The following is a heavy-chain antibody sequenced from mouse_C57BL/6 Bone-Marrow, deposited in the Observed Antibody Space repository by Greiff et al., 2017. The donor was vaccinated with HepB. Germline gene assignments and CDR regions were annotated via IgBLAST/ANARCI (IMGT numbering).Heavy chain of an antibody. CDR2: ISSGGDYI. CDR3: TRGSLTTVVEGDY. J-gene: IGHJ4*01. CDR1: GFTFSSYA. D-gene: IGHD1-1*01. Sequence: EVQGVESGEGLVKPGGSLKLSCAASGFTFSSYAMSWVRQTPEKRLERVAYISSGGDYIYYADTVKGRFTISRDNARNTLYLQMSSLKSEDTAMYYCTRGSLTTVVEGDYWGQGTSVTVSS. V-gene: IGHV5-9-1*02.